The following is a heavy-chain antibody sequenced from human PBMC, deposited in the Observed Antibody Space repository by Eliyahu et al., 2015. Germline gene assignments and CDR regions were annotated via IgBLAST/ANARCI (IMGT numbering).Heavy chain of an antibody. Sequence: QVRLVESGGGVVQPGXSLRXXXAAXXFTFSNYGMPWVRQXPGKGLGWVASISNDGNNEYCADFVKGRFTISRDNSKNTLYLQMNSLRVEDTAVYYCAKGAYYDYGWFDPWGQGTLVTVSP. CDR2: ISNDGNNE. D-gene: IGHD3-3*01. CDR1: XFTFSNYG. V-gene: IGHV3-30*18. J-gene: IGHJ5*02. CDR3: AKGAYYDYGWFDP.